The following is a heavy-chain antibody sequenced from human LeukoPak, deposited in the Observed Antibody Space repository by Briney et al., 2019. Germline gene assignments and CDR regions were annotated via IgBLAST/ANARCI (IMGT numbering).Heavy chain of an antibody. J-gene: IGHJ4*02. V-gene: IGHV3-30*03. CDR1: KFTFSNYG. CDR3: ARGRPHGNDY. CDR2: ISSDGGTK. D-gene: IGHD4-23*01. Sequence: GGSLRLSCTASKFTFSNYGMQWVRQAPGKGLEWVAVISSDGGTKYYADSVKGRFTLSRDNSRNTLDLQMNSLGPEDTAVYYCARGRPHGNDYWGQGTLVTVSS.